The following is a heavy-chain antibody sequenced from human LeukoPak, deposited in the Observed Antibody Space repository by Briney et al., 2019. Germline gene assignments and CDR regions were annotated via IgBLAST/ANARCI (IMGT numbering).Heavy chain of an antibody. J-gene: IGHJ4*02. CDR2: INREGGTT. V-gene: IGHV3-74*03. D-gene: IGHD7-27*01. Sequence: GGSLRLSCAASGFTFSSDWMHWVRQVPGKGLVWVSRINREGGTTTYADSVKGRFTISRDNAKNTLYLQMNSLRAEDTAVYFCARDLTGGDDYWGQGTLVTVSS. CDR1: GFTFSSDW. CDR3: ARDLTGGDDY.